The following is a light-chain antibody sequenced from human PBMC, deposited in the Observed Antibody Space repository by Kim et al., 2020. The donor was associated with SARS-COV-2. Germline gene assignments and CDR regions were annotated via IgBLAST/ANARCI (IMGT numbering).Light chain of an antibody. CDR1: TSDVGGYSS. CDR3: SSYRGSTTLDV. J-gene: IGLJ1*01. Sequence: QSALTQPASVSGSPGQSITISCTGTTSDVGGYSSVSWYQQHPDKAPNLIIYDVSNRPSGVSSRFSGSKSGNTASLTISGLRAEDEADYYCSSYRGSTTLDVFGTGTKVTVL. CDR2: DVS. V-gene: IGLV2-14*03.